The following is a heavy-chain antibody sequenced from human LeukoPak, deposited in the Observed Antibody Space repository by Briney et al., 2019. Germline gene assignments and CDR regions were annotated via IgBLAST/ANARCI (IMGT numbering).Heavy chain of an antibody. D-gene: IGHD5-12*01. CDR2: ISYDGSNK. CDR1: GFIFSNYA. V-gene: IGHV3-30*04. J-gene: IGHJ4*02. CDR3: ARDWTDIAMIH. Sequence: GGSLRLSCVASGFIFSNYAMHWVRQAQGKGPERVAFISYDGSNKLHAASVTGRFTISRDNSKNTLYLQMNNLRPDDTAIYYCARDWTDIAMIHWGQGTLVTVSS.